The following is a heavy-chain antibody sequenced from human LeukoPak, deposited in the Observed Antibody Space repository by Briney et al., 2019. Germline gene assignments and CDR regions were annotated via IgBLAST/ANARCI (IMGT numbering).Heavy chain of an antibody. V-gene: IGHV4-59*08. CDR3: ARLPNHCSGGSCYSSSHNYYYYGMDV. CDR1: GGSISSYY. Sequence: SETLSLTCTVSGGSISSYYWSWIRQPPGKGLEWIGYIYYSGSTNYNPSLKSRVTISVDTSKNQFSLKLSSVTAADTAVYYCARLPNHCSGGSCYSSSHNYYYYGMDVWGQGTTVTVSS. CDR2: IYYSGST. D-gene: IGHD2-15*01. J-gene: IGHJ6*02.